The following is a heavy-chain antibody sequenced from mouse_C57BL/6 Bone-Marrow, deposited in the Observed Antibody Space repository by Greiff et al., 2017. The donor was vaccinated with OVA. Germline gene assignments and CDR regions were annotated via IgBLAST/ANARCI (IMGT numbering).Heavy chain of an antibody. CDR1: GYTFTNYW. V-gene: IGHV1-63*01. CDR3: ARSRDYYGSSYWYFDV. J-gene: IGHJ1*03. Sequence: VQLQQSGAELVRPGTSVKMSCKASGYTFTNYWIGWAKQRPGHGLEWIGDIYPGGGYTNYNEKFKGKATLTADKSSSTAYMQFSSPTSEDSAIYYCARSRDYYGSSYWYFDVWGTGTTVTVSS. D-gene: IGHD1-1*01. CDR2: IYPGGGYT.